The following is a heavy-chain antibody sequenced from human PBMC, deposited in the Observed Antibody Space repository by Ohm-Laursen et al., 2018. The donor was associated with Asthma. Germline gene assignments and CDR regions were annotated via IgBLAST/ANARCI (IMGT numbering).Heavy chain of an antibody. V-gene: IGHV3-74*01. Sequence: SLRLSCAASGFTFSSYWMHWVRQAPGKGLVWVSRINSDGSSTSYADSVKGRFTISRDNAKNTLYLQMNSLRAEDTAVYYCARAPPNYYYDSSGPFDYWGQGTLVTVSS. CDR3: ARAPPNYYYDSSGPFDY. D-gene: IGHD3-22*01. J-gene: IGHJ4*02. CDR1: GFTFSSYW. CDR2: INSDGSST.